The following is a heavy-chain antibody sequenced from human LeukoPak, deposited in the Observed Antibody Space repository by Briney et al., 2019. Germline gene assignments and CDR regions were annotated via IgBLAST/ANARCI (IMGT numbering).Heavy chain of an antibody. V-gene: IGHV4-30-2*01. Sequence: SQTLSLTCTVSGDSISSGDYSWSWIRQPSGKGLEWIGYIFHSGSSYYNPSLRSRVTISVDRSRNQFSLRLTSVTAADTAVYYCARELWFVNAPGSWLDPWGRGTLVTVSS. J-gene: IGHJ5*02. D-gene: IGHD3-10*01. CDR3: ARELWFVNAPGSWLDP. CDR2: IFHSGSS. CDR1: GDSISSGDYS.